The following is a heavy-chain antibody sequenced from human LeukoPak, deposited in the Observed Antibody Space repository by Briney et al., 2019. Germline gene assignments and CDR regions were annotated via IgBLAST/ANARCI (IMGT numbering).Heavy chain of an antibody. J-gene: IGHJ4*02. V-gene: IGHV3-30*04. Sequence: GGSLRLSCAASGFTFSSYAMHWVRQAPGKGLEWVAVISYDGSNKYYADSVKGRFTISRDNSKNTLYLQMNSLRAEDTAVYYCAREDSMIVVVITGHFDYWGQGTLVTVSS. CDR1: GFTFSSYA. D-gene: IGHD3-22*01. CDR2: ISYDGSNK. CDR3: AREDSMIVVVITGHFDY.